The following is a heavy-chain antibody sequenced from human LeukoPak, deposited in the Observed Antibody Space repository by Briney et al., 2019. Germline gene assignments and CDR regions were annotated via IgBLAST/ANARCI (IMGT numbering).Heavy chain of an antibody. V-gene: IGHV4-31*11. J-gene: IGHJ3*02. CDR3: ARWEVRLNAFEM. CDR2: IYYSGST. D-gene: IGHD3-10*01. CDR1: GGSISSGGYY. Sequence: PSETLSLTCAVSGGSISSGGYYWSWIRQHPGKGLEWIGYIYYSGSTYYNPSLKSRVTISVDTSKNQFSLSLSSVTAADTAVYYCARWEVRLNAFEMWGQGTMVTVSS.